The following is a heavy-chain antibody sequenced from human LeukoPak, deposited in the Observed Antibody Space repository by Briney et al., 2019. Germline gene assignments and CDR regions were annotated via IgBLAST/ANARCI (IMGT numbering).Heavy chain of an antibody. D-gene: IGHD3-10*01. V-gene: IGHV3-9*01. Sequence: GGSLRLSCAASGFTFDDYAMHWVRQAPGKGLEWVSGISWNSGSIGYADSVKGRFTISRDNAKNSLYLQMNSLRAEDTALYYCAKGGAMVRGVGWFDPWGQGTLVTVSS. CDR3: AKGGAMVRGVGWFDP. J-gene: IGHJ5*02. CDR1: GFTFDDYA. CDR2: ISWNSGSI.